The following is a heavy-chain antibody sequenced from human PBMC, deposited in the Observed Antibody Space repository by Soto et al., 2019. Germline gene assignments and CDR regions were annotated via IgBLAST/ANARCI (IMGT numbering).Heavy chain of an antibody. V-gene: IGHV3-23*01. J-gene: IGHJ6*02. Sequence: GGSLRLSCAASGFTFSSYAMSWVRQAPGKGLEWVSAISGSGGSTYYADSVKGRFTISRDNSKNTLYLQMNSLRAEDTAVYYCAKDPGDYGDYKVDYYYGMDVWGQGTTVTVSS. CDR2: ISGSGGST. CDR3: AKDPGDYGDYKVDYYYGMDV. D-gene: IGHD4-17*01. CDR1: GFTFSSYA.